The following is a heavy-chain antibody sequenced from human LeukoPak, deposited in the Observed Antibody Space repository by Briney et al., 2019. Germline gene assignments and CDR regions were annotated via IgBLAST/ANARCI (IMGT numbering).Heavy chain of an antibody. D-gene: IGHD3-3*01. CDR3: ARDSGFWAPENYYGIDV. J-gene: IGHJ6*04. V-gene: IGHV3-33*01. CDR2: IWYDGSNK. CDR1: GFTFSSYG. Sequence: GGSLRLSCAASGFTFSSYGMHWVRQAPGKGLEWVAVIWYDGSNKYYAHSVKGRFTISRDNSKNTLYLQMNSLRGEDTAVYYCARDSGFWAPENYYGIDVWGKGATVTVSS.